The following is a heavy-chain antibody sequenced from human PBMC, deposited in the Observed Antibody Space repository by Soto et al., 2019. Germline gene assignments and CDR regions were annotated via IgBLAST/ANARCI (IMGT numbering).Heavy chain of an antibody. V-gene: IGHV3-73*01. CDR2: IRSKANSYAT. D-gene: IGHD3-22*01. Sequence: GGSLRLSCAASGFTFSGSAMHWVRQASGKGLEWVGRIRSKANSYATAYAASVKGRFTISRDDSKNTAYLQMNSLKTEDTAVYYCTSQTNYYYDSSGYYFLDYWGQGTLVTVSS. CDR1: GFTFSGSA. J-gene: IGHJ4*02. CDR3: TSQTNYYYDSSGYYFLDY.